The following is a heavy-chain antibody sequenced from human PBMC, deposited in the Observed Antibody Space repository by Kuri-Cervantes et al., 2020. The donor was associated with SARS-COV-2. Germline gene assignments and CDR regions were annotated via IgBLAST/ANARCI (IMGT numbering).Heavy chain of an antibody. D-gene: IGHD3-3*01. CDR3: ARGSRYDFWSGFLFDY. CDR1: GYSISSGYY. V-gene: IGHV4-38-2*01. J-gene: IGHJ4*02. CDR2: IYHSGST. Sequence: GSLRLSCAVSGYSISSGYYWGWIRQPPGKGLEWIGSIYHSGSTYYNPSLKSRVTISVDTSKNQFSLKLSSVTAADTAVYYCARGSRYDFWSGFLFDYWGQGTLVTVSS.